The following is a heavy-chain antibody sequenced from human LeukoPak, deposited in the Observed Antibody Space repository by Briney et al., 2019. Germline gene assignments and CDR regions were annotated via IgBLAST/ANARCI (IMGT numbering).Heavy chain of an antibody. Sequence: GGSLRLSCAASGFTFNGYYMSWIRQAPEKGLEWVSYISSSGSPIYYADSVKGRFTISRDNAKNSLYLQMNSLRAEDTAVYYCARVRMFRGGDDDYWGQGTLVTVSS. D-gene: IGHD3-10*02. CDR2: ISSSGSPI. CDR3: ARVRMFRGGDDDY. CDR1: GFTFNGYY. J-gene: IGHJ4*02. V-gene: IGHV3-11*04.